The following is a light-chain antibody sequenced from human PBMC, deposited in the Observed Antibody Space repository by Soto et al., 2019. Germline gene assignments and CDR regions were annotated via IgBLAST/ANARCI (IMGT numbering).Light chain of an antibody. CDR3: QQYNNWPPIT. V-gene: IGKV3-15*01. CDR2: GAS. Sequence: EIVMTQSPATLSVSPGERATLSCRASQSVSSNLAWYQQKHCQAPRLLIYGASTRATGVPARFSGSGSGTEVSLTISSLQSEDFAVDYYQQYNNWPPITFGQGTRLEIK. CDR1: QSVSSN. J-gene: IGKJ5*01.